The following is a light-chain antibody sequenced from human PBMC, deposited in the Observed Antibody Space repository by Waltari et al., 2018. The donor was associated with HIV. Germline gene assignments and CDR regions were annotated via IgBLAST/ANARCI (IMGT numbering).Light chain of an antibody. J-gene: IGLJ3*02. CDR1: SGSVSPSHY. V-gene: IGLV8-61*01. CDR3: RWEMGSYTLL. CDR2: TTD. Sequence: QTVVTQEPSSSVSPGGTVTLTCGLNSGSVSPSHYPTWYQQTPGQAPRSIICTTDIRSSGVPERFAGSIRGCKASRTMTCVQAYDESDYCCRWEMGSYTLLFGGGTRLAVL.